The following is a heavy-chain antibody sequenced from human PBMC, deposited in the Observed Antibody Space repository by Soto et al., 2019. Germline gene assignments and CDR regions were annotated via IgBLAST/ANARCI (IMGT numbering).Heavy chain of an antibody. D-gene: IGHD4-17*01. CDR2: IYYSGST. CDR1: GGSISSYY. Sequence: QVQLQESGPGLLKPSETLSLTCTVSGGSISSYYWSWMRQPPGKGLEWIGSIYYSGSTSYNPSLKSRVTISVDTSKNQFSLKLSSVTAADTAVYYCARAYDVYYDLDGDPFDIWGQGTMVTVSS. CDR3: ARAYDVYYDLDGDPFDI. J-gene: IGHJ3*02. V-gene: IGHV4-59*01.